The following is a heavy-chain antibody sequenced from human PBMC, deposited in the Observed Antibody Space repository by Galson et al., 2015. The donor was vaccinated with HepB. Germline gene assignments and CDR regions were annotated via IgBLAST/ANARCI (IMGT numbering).Heavy chain of an antibody. D-gene: IGHD2-2*01. J-gene: IGHJ6*02. CDR1: GGTFSSYA. CDR2: IIPIFGTA. Sequence: SVRVSCKASGGTFSSYAISWVRQAPGQGLEWMGGIIPIFGTANYAQKFQGRVTITADESTSTAYMELSSLRSEDTAVYYCASLTASWAYGMDVWGQGTTVTVSS. V-gene: IGHV1-69*13. CDR3: ASLTASWAYGMDV.